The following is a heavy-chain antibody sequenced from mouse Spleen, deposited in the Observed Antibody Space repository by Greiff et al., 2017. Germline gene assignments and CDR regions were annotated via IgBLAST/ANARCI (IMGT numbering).Heavy chain of an antibody. D-gene: IGHD2-3*01. CDR3: ARNDGYYFDY. CDR1: GYAFSSSW. J-gene: IGHJ2*01. CDR2: IYPGDGDT. V-gene: IGHV1-82*01. Sequence: VQRVESGPELVKPGASVKISCKASGYAFSSSWMNWVKQRPGQGLEWIGRIYPGDGDTNYNGKFKGKATLTADKSSSTAYMQLSSLTSVDSAVYFCARNDGYYFDYWGQGTTLTVSS.